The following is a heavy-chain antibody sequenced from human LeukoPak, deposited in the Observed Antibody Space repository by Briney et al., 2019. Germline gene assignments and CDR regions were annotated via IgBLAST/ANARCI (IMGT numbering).Heavy chain of an antibody. CDR3: ATGGSGSMNYYYYMDV. D-gene: IGHD3-10*01. Sequence: ASVKVSCKASGYTFTNYYMHWVRQAPGQGLEWMGTINPSGGSTSYAQKFQGRVTMTEDTSTDTAYMELSSLRSEDTAVYYCATGGSGSMNYYYYMDVWGKGTTVTISS. V-gene: IGHV1-46*01. J-gene: IGHJ6*03. CDR1: GYTFTNYY. CDR2: INPSGGST.